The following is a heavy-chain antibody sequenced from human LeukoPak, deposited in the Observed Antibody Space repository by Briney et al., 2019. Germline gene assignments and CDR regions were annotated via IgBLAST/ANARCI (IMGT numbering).Heavy chain of an antibody. CDR2: IIPILGIA. Sequence: SVKVSCKASGGTFSSYAISLVRQAPAQGLEWMGRIIPILGIANYAQKFQGRVTITADKSTSTAYMELSSLRSEDTAVYYCARGHLGSWYFDLWGRGTLVTVSS. J-gene: IGHJ2*01. V-gene: IGHV1-69*04. CDR3: ARGHLGSWYFDL. CDR1: GGTFSSYA.